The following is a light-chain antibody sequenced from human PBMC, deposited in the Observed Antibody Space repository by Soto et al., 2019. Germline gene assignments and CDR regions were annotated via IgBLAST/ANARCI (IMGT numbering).Light chain of an antibody. Sequence: QSVLTQPASVSGSPGQSITISCTGTSSDVGGYNYVSWYQQHPGKAHKLMIYDVSNRPSGVSNRFTGSKYGNTASLTISGLQAEDEADYYCSSYTSSSVYVFGTGTKVTVL. CDR2: DVS. CDR3: SSYTSSSVYV. V-gene: IGLV2-14*01. J-gene: IGLJ1*01. CDR1: SSDVGGYNY.